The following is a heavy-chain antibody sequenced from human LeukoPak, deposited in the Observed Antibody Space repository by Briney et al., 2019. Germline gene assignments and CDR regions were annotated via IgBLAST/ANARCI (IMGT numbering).Heavy chain of an antibody. CDR2: IKQDGSEK. Sequence: GGSLRLSCAASRFTFSSYAMSWVRQAPGKGLEWVANIKQDGSEKYLVDSVKGRFTISRDNAKNSLYLQMNSLRAEDTAVYYCARAMDYWGQGTLVTVSS. D-gene: IGHD2-2*01. CDR1: RFTFSSYA. V-gene: IGHV3-7*03. CDR3: ARAMDY. J-gene: IGHJ4*02.